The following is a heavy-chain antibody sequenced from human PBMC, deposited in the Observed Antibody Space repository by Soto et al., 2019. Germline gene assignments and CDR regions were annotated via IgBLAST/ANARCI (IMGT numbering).Heavy chain of an antibody. J-gene: IGHJ4*02. D-gene: IGHD2-15*01. CDR1: GFSFSSYD. CDR3: AKRQPCSNGNCYPLDY. Sequence: EVKLLESGGGLVQPGGSLRLSCAGSGFSFSSYDMLWVRQAPGKGLEWVSAISSGGRLTFYADSVKGRFAISRDNSKSTLYLQMHSLGAEDTAVYFCAKRQPCSNGNCYPLDYWGRGTLVTVSS. V-gene: IGHV3-23*01. CDR2: ISSGGRLT.